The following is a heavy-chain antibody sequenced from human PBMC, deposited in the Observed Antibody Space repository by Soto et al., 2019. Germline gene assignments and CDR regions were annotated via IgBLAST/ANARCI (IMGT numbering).Heavy chain of an antibody. D-gene: IGHD2-21*02. J-gene: IGHJ4*02. CDR2: ISGSGGST. CDR3: ANGQPATVTYFDA. V-gene: IGHV3-23*01. CDR1: GFTFSTYA. Sequence: EVQLLESGGGLVQPGGSLRLSCAASGFTFSTYAMSWVRQAPGKGLEWVSGISGSGGSTYYAESVKGRFTISRDKSNSMRYLQMNGLRAEDTAIYYCANGQPATVTYFDAWGQGTLVTVSS.